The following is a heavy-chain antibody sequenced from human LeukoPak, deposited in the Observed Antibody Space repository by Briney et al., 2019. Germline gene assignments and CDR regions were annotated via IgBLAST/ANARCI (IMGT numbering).Heavy chain of an antibody. CDR2: IYHSGST. J-gene: IGHJ4*02. CDR3: ARVGYCSSTSCYAGALDY. Sequence: SETRSLTCAVSGYSISSGYYWGWIRQPPGKGLEWIGSIYHSGSTYYNPSLKSRVTISVDTSKNQFSLKLSSVTAADTAAYYCARVGYCSSTSCYAGALDYWGQGTLVTVSS. CDR1: GYSISSGYY. V-gene: IGHV4-38-2*01. D-gene: IGHD2-2*03.